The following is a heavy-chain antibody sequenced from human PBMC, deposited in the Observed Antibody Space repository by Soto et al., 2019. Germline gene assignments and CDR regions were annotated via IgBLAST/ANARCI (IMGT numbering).Heavy chain of an antibody. J-gene: IGHJ4*02. CDR2: INHSGST. D-gene: IGHD2-15*01. CDR3: AMSRMVAATY. CDR1: GGSFSGYY. V-gene: IGHV4-34*01. Sequence: PSETLSLTCAVYGGSFSGYYWSWIRQPPGKGLEWIGEINHSGSTNYNPSLKSRVTISVDTSKNQFSLKLSSVTAADTAVYYCAMSRMVAATYWGQGALVTVSS.